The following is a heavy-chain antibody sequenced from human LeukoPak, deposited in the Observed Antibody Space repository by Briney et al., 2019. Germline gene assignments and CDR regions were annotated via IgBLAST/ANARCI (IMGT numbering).Heavy chain of an antibody. CDR1: GYTFIGYY. J-gene: IGHJ4*02. D-gene: IGHD6-13*01. CDR3: AREHSSSWDQFDY. CDR2: INPNSGGT. V-gene: IGHV1-2*02. Sequence: ASVKVSCRASGYTFIGYYMHWVRQAPGQGLEWMGWINPNSGGTKFAQKFQGRVTMTRDTSISTAYMELTRLRSDDTAVYYCAREHSSSWDQFDYWGQGTLVTVSS.